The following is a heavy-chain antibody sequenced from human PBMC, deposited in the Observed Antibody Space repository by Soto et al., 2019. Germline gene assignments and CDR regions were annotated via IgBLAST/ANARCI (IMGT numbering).Heavy chain of an antibody. CDR2: INPASQLR. J-gene: IGHJ4*02. D-gene: IGHD2-21*01. Sequence: QVQLLQSGTEVKRPGSSVKVSCRASGVSFNSYGFAWVRQAPGRGLEWVGKINPASQLRNYQQSLQGRVTITADTSTRTAYMELSGLTSEDTAVYYCARMKLVRFDHWGQGTLVTVSS. V-gene: IGHV1-69*09. CDR3: ARMKLVRFDH. CDR1: GVSFNSYG.